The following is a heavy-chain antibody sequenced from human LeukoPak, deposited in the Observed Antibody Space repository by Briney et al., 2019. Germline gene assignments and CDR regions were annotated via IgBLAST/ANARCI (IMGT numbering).Heavy chain of an antibody. D-gene: IGHD3-3*01. CDR1: GGSFSGYY. V-gene: IGHV4-34*01. J-gene: IGHJ5*02. Sequence: SETLSLTCAVYGGSFSGYYWSWIRQPPGKGLEWIGEINHSGSTNYNPSLKSRVTISVDTSKNQFSLKLSSVTAADTAVYYCARLGRRYDFWSGYYTAGGPNWFDPWGQGTLVTVSS. CDR2: INHSGST. CDR3: ARLGRRYDFWSGYYTAGGPNWFDP.